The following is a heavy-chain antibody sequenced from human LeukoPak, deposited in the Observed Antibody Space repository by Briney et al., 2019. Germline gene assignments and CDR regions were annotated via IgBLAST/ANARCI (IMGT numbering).Heavy chain of an antibody. J-gene: IGHJ6*03. CDR1: GFTFSSYG. V-gene: IGHV3-21*01. CDR3: ARPGPEVGTTRYMDV. Sequence: KSGGSLRLSCAASGFTFSSYGMTWVRQAPGKGLEWVSSISTSSTYIYYADSVKGRFTISRDNAKNSLYLQMNSLRAEDTAVYYCARPGPEVGTTRYMDVWGKGTTVTVSS. D-gene: IGHD1-14*01. CDR2: ISTSSTYI.